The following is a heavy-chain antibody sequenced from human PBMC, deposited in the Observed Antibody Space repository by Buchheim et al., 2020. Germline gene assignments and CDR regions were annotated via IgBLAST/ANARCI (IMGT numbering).Heavy chain of an antibody. CDR2: INDDGSFT. CDR3: ARDLSGSQDY. CDR1: GFTLRTYW. V-gene: IGHV3-74*01. J-gene: IGHJ4*02. D-gene: IGHD1-26*01. Sequence: EVQLEESGGGLVQPGGSLRLSCAASGFTLRTYWMHWVRQAPGKGLEWVSRINDDGSFTNYADSVKGRFTISRDNAEKTLYFQMTSLRVEDTAMYYCARDLSGSQDYWGQGTL.